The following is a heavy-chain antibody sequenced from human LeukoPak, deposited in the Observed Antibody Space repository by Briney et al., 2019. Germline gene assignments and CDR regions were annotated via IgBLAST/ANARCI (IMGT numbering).Heavy chain of an antibody. CDR3: ASSSYYYGSGSYYSGSPPFDY. Sequence: SETLSLTCTVSGVSISSSTYYWGWIRQPPGKGLEWVGSIYYSGSTYYDPSLNRRAIISVDTTNNQFSQKLSSVTAADTAVYYCASSSYYYGSGSYYSGSPPFDYWGQGTLVTVSS. CDR2: IYYSGST. D-gene: IGHD3-10*01. V-gene: IGHV4-39*01. J-gene: IGHJ4*02. CDR1: GVSISSSTYY.